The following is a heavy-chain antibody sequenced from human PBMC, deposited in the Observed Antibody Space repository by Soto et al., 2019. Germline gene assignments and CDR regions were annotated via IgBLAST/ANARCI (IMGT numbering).Heavy chain of an antibody. CDR2: AHSRGTT. D-gene: IGHD1-26*01. V-gene: IGHV4-59*01. CDR3: ASGSGDYFVLDS. Sequence: QVQLQESGPGLVRPSETLSLTCNVSGGSISSYYWNWIRQPPGKGLEWVGYAHSRGTTNYNPFLKSRVAISVDTSKNQFSLWLTSVTAADTAIYFCASGSGDYFVLDSWGQGTLVTVSS. CDR1: GGSISSYY. J-gene: IGHJ4*02.